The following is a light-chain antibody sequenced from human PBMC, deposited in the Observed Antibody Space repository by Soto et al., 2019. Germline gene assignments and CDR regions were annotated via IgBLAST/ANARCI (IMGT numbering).Light chain of an antibody. J-gene: IGLJ2*01. V-gene: IGLV1-44*01. CDR3: AAWDDSLFAPV. CDR2: GSD. Sequence: QSVLTQPPSASGTPGQRVAISCSGTRSNIGSNPVNWFQQLPGTAPKLLIYGSDQRPSGVPDRFSGSKSGTSASLAISGLQSEDEDDYYCAAWDDSLFAPVFGGGTKLTVL. CDR1: RSNIGSNP.